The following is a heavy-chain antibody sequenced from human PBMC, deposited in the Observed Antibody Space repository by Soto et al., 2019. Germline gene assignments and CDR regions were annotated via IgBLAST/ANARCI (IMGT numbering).Heavy chain of an antibody. CDR3: ARDHDYGDYGEYYGMDV. J-gene: IGHJ6*01. V-gene: IGHV4-31*03. D-gene: IGHD4-17*01. CDR2: IYYSGST. Sequence: PSETLSLTCTVSGGSISSGDYYWTWIRQHPGKGLEWIGYIYYSGSTSYNPSLKSRVTISKDTSKNQFSLKLSSVTAADTAVYYCARDHDYGDYGEYYGMDVWGQGTTVTVSS. CDR1: GGSISSGDYY.